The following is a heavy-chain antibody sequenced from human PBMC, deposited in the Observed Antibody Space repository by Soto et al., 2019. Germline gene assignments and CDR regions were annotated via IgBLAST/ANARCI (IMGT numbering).Heavy chain of an antibody. CDR1: GFTFSSYA. CDR3: AKSLRPYDSSGPFDY. V-gene: IGHV3-23*01. Sequence: PGGSLRLSCAASGFTFSSYAMSWVRQAPGKGLEWVSAISGSGGSTYYADSVRGRFTISRDNSKNTLYLQMNSLRAEDTAVYYCAKSLRPYDSSGPFDYWGQGTLVTVSS. J-gene: IGHJ4*02. D-gene: IGHD3-22*01. CDR2: ISGSGGST.